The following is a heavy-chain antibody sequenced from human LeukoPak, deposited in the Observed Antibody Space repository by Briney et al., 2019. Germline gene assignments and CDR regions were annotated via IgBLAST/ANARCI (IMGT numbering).Heavy chain of an antibody. J-gene: IGHJ4*02. CDR1: GGSISSYY. Sequence: SETLSLTCTVSGGSISSYYWSWIRQPPGKGLEWIGYIYHSGSTKYNPSLKSRVTISVDTSKNQFSLKMSSVTAADTAVYYCAGGVVPAALDYWGQGTLVTVSS. D-gene: IGHD2-2*01. CDR3: AGGVVPAALDY. V-gene: IGHV4-59*01. CDR2: IYHSGST.